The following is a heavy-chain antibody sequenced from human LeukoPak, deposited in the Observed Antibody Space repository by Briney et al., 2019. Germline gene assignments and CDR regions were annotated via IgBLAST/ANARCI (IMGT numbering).Heavy chain of an antibody. CDR3: ARASGDSSNYDFPKPYSY. Sequence: RASVTVSCTASGGAFINFAINWVRQAPGQGPERMGGVIPIFGRANYAQRFKGRVTITADESTSTVYMELSSLRSEDTAVYYCARASGDSSNYDFPKPYSYWGQGTLVTVSS. D-gene: IGHD3-22*01. CDR1: GGAFINFA. V-gene: IGHV1-69*13. J-gene: IGHJ4*02. CDR2: VIPIFGRA.